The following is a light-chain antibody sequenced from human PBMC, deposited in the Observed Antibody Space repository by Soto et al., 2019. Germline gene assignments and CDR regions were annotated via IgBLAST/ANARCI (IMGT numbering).Light chain of an antibody. V-gene: IGLV2-14*03. Sequence: QSVLTQPATVSESPGQSITISCTGTSSDVGGYNFVSWYQHHPGKAPKLMIYDVSNRPSGVSNRFSGSKSGNTASLTISGLQADDEADYYCSSYTSSSTYVFGTGTKVTVL. CDR3: SSYTSSSTYV. J-gene: IGLJ1*01. CDR1: SSDVGGYNF. CDR2: DVS.